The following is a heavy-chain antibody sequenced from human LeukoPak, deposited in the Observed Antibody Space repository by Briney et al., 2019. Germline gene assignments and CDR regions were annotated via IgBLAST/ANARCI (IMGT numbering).Heavy chain of an antibody. J-gene: IGHJ4*02. D-gene: IGHD1-26*01. CDR2: ISWNSGSI. Sequence: GGSLRLSCAASGFTLDDYAMPWVRQAPGKGLEWVSGISWNSGSIGYADSVKGRFTISRDNAKNSLYLQMNSLRAEDTALYYRAKDITPNEVGATYFDYWGQGTLVTVSS. V-gene: IGHV3-9*01. CDR1: GFTLDDYA. CDR3: AKDITPNEVGATYFDY.